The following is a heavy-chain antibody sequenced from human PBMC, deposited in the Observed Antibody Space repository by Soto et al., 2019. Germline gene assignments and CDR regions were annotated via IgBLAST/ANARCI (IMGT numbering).Heavy chain of an antibody. V-gene: IGHV1-3*01. CDR2: INAGNGNT. D-gene: IGHD3-3*01. CDR1: GYTFTSYA. CDR3: ARDALYDFWSGYYTGLRATKTKYYYYYGMDV. Sequence: VASVKVSCKASGYTFTSYAMHWVRQAPGQRLEWMGWINAGNGNTKYAQKFQGRVTMTRDTSTSTVYMELSSLRSEDTAVYYCARDALYDFWSGYYTGLRATKTKYYYYYGMDVWGQGTTVTVSS. J-gene: IGHJ6*02.